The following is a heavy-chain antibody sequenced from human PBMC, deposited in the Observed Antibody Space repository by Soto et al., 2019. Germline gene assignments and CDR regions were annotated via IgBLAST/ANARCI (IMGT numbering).Heavy chain of an antibody. CDR2: ISYDGINK. Sequence: PGGSLRLSCAASGFTFSSYAMHWVRQAPGKGLEWVAVISYDGINKYYADSVKGRFTISRDNSKNTLYLQMNSLRAEDTAVYYCARDRTPELRSKWFVPWAQGSLVTV. V-gene: IGHV3-30*04. D-gene: IGHD1-7*01. J-gene: IGHJ5*02. CDR3: ARDRTPELRSKWFVP. CDR1: GFTFSSYA.